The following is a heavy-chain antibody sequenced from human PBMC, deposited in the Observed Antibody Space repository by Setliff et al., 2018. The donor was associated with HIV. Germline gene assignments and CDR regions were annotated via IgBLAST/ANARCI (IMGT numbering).Heavy chain of an antibody. CDR3: ARGRNYDSSGYGDYYYMDV. Sequence: SVKVSCKASGGTFSSYPISWVRQAPGQGPEWMGGIIPIFGTTHYAQKFQGRVTVTADESTSTAYMQLSSLRSDDTAVYYCARGRNYDSSGYGDYYYMDVWGKGTTVTVSS. CDR2: IIPIFGTT. CDR1: GGTFSSYP. J-gene: IGHJ6*03. V-gene: IGHV1-69*13. D-gene: IGHD3-22*01.